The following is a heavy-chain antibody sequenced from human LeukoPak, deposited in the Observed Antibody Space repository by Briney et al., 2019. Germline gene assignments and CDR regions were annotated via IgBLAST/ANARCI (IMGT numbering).Heavy chain of an antibody. V-gene: IGHV1-69*06. D-gene: IGHD3-9*01. J-gene: IGHJ4*02. CDR3: ARDGDILTGYTLDY. CDR2: IIPIFGTA. CDR1: GGTFSSYA. Sequence: ASLKVSCKASGGTFSSYAISWVRQAPGQGLEWMGGIIPIFGTANYAQKFQGRVTITADKSTSTAYMELSSLRSEDTAVYYWARDGDILTGYTLDYWGQGTLVTVSS.